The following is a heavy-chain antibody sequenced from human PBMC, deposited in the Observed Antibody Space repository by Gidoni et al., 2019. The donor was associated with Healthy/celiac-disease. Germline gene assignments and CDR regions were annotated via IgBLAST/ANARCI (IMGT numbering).Heavy chain of an antibody. CDR1: GFPFSSYE. Sequence: EVQLVESGGGLVQPGGSLRLSCAASGFPFSSYEMNWVRQAPGTGLEWVSYISSSGSTIYYADSVKGRFTISRDNAKNSLYLQMNSLRAEDTAVYYCARALDSYGPFDYWGQGTLVTVSS. V-gene: IGHV3-48*03. CDR2: ISSSGSTI. CDR3: ARALDSYGPFDY. D-gene: IGHD5-18*01. J-gene: IGHJ4*02.